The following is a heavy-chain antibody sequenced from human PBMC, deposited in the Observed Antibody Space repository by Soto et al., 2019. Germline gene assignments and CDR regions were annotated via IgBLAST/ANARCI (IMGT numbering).Heavy chain of an antibody. D-gene: IGHD6-13*01. CDR1: GYTFTSYA. CDR2: INTGNGNT. J-gene: IGHJ4*02. Sequence: ASVKVSCKASGYTFTSYAIHWVRQAPGQRLEWMGWINTGNGNTKYSQKFQGRVTITRDTSASTAYMELSSLRSEDTAVYYCARDRYTLDSRTWYFDYWGQGTLVTVSS. V-gene: IGHV1-3*04. CDR3: ARDRYTLDSRTWYFDY.